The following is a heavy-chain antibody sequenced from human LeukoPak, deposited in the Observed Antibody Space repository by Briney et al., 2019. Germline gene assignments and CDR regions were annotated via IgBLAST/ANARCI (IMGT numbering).Heavy chain of an antibody. CDR1: GFAFTNYA. J-gene: IGHJ4*02. V-gene: IGHV3-23*01. D-gene: IGHD6-25*01. CDR2: ISGSAGST. CDR3: AKHRLHDPSGGPYFDC. Sequence: GGSLRLSCAASGFAFTNYAMSWVRQAPGKGLEWVSGISGSAGSTYYADSVKGRFTISRDNSKNTFYLQMISLRAEDTAVYYCAKHRLHDPSGGPYFDCWGQGTRVTVSS.